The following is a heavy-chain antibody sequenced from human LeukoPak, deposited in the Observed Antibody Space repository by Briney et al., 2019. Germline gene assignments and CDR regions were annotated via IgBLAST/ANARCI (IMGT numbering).Heavy chain of an antibody. CDR3: AKVRWDDYGDFDAFDI. CDR1: GFIFSSYG. D-gene: IGHD4-17*01. Sequence: GGPLRLLCTASGFIFSSYGMHCVRQARGRGLEGVALIRYDRSNKYYADSVKGRFTISRDNSKNTLYLQMNSLRAEDTAVYYCAKVRWDDYGDFDAFDIWGQGTMVTVSS. CDR2: IRYDRSNK. J-gene: IGHJ3*02. V-gene: IGHV3-30*02.